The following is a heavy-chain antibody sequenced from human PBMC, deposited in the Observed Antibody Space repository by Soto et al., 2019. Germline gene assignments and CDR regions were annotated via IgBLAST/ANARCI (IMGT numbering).Heavy chain of an antibody. CDR3: ARQIFAADY. V-gene: IGHV1-69*01. Sequence: QVQLVQSGAEVKKPGSSVKVSCEAPGGTFDHAAITWVRQAPGQGLEWVGGINPLFNSTHYAQKFQGRVTITADAVTSTAVMELRGLTADDTAVYYCARQIFAADYWGQGTLVVVSS. CDR1: GGTFDHAA. CDR2: INPLFNST. J-gene: IGHJ4*02. D-gene: IGHD3-9*01.